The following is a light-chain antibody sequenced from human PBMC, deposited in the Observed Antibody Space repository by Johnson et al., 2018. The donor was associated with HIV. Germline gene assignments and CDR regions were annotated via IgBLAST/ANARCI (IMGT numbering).Light chain of an antibody. V-gene: IGLV1-51*01. Sequence: QSVLTQPPSVSAAPGQKVTISCTGSSSNIGNNYVSWYQQLPGTAPKLLIYDNNKRPSGIPDRFSGSKSGTSATLGIPGLQPGDEADYYCGTWDSSLSAVYVFGTGTKVTVL. CDR1: SSNIGNNY. CDR3: GTWDSSLSAVYV. CDR2: DNN. J-gene: IGLJ1*01.